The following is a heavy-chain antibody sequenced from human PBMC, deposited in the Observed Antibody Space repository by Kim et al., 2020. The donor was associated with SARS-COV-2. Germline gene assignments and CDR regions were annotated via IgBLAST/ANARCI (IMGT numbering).Heavy chain of an antibody. CDR3: ARARIAAAVRGWFDP. J-gene: IGHJ5*02. CDR2: IFYSGST. Sequence: SETLSLTCTVSGGSISSSTYYWGWIRQPPGKGLEWIGRIFYSGSTYYNPSLKRRVTISVDTSTNQFSLKLSPVTAADTAVYYCARARIAAAVRGWFDPWGQGTLVTVSS. V-gene: IGHV4-39*07. CDR1: GGSISSSTYY. D-gene: IGHD6-13*01.